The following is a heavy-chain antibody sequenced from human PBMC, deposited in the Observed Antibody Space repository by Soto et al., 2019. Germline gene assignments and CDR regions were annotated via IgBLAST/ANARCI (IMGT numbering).Heavy chain of an antibody. J-gene: IGHJ4*02. D-gene: IGHD3-3*01. CDR2: ISAYNGNT. CDR3: ARGYDFWSGLNQFDY. CDR1: GYTFTSYG. V-gene: IGHV1-18*01. Sequence: ASVKVSCKASGYTFTSYGISWVRQAPGQGLEWMGWISAYNGNTNYAQKLQGRVTMTTDTSTSTAYMELRSLRSDDTAVYYCARGYDFWSGLNQFDYWGQGTLVTVSS.